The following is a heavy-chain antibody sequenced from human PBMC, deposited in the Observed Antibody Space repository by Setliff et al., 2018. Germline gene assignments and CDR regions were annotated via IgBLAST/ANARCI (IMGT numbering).Heavy chain of an antibody. Sequence: SVKVSCKASGGTFSSYGISWVRQAPGQGLEWMGGTIPIFGTTDYAQKFRGRVTIITDESTSTAFMQLSSLRSEDTAVYYCVREGVDSRSSTDYRYYMDVWGKGTTVTVA. CDR1: GGTFSSYG. CDR3: VREGVDSRSSTDYRYYMDV. J-gene: IGHJ6*03. CDR2: TIPIFGTT. D-gene: IGHD3-22*01. V-gene: IGHV1-69*05.